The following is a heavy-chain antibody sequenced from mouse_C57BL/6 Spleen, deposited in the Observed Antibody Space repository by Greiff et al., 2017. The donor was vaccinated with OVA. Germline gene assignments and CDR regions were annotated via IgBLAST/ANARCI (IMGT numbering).Heavy chain of an antibody. D-gene: IGHD2-3*01. V-gene: IGHV1-59*01. CDR2: IDPSDSYT. CDR3: ARSLYDGYYDYAMDY. J-gene: IGHJ4*01. CDR1: GYTFTSYW. Sequence: VQLQQPGAELVRPGTSVKLSCKASGYTFTSYWMHWVKQRPGQGLEWIGVIDPSDSYTNYNQKFKGKATLTVDTSSSTAYMQLSSLTSEDSAVYYCARSLYDGYYDYAMDYWGQGTSVTVSS.